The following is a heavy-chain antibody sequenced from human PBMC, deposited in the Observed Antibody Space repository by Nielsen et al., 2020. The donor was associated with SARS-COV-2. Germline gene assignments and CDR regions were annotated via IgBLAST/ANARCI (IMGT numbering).Heavy chain of an antibody. CDR2: ISGSGGST. V-gene: IGHV3-23*01. CDR3: AKEVLDIVVVPAPFDP. Sequence: GGSLRLSCAASGFTFSSYAMSWVRQAPGKGLEWVSAISGSGGSTYYADSVKGRFTISRDNSKNTLYLQMNSLRAEDTAVYYCAKEVLDIVVVPAPFDPWGQGTLVTVSS. CDR1: GFTFSSYA. J-gene: IGHJ5*02. D-gene: IGHD2-2*01.